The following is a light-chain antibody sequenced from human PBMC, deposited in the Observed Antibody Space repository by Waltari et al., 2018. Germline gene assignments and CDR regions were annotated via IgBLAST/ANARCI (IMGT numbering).Light chain of an antibody. J-gene: IGLJ3*02. V-gene: IGLV3-19*01. Sequence: SSELTQDPTVSVTLGQTVTITCQGDTITNSRASWFQQRPGQTPVLVIYGDHNRPSGISDLFSGSRSGNTASLIITGAQADDESDYYCYSRYSSDHHGVFGGGTKLTVL. CDR1: TITNSR. CDR3: YSRYSSDHHGV. CDR2: GDH.